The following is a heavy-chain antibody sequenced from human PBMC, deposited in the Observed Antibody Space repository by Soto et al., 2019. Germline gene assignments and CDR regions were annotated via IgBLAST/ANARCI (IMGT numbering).Heavy chain of an antibody. CDR3: ARVWGGAFDI. J-gene: IGHJ3*02. V-gene: IGHV4-59*01. D-gene: IGHD3-10*01. CDR1: GGSISSYY. Sequence: SETLSLTCTLSGGSISSYYWSWIRQPPGKGLEWIGYIYYSGSTNYNPSLKSRVTISVDTSKNQFSLKLSSVTAADTAVYYCARVWGGAFDIWGQGTMVTVSS. CDR2: IYYSGST.